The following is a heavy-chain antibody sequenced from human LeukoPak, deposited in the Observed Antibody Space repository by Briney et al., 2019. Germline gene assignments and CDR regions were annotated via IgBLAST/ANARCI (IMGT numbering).Heavy chain of an antibody. CDR3: ARVGYNSGLYYYYYYMDV. D-gene: IGHD5-24*01. J-gene: IGHJ6*03. CDR1: GGTFSSYA. V-gene: IGHV1-69*13. Sequence: SVKVSCKASGGTFSSYAISWVRQAPGQGLEWIGGIIPIFGTANYAQKFQGRVTITADESTSTAYMELSSLRSEDTAVYYCARVGYNSGLYYYYYYMDVWGKGTTVTVSS. CDR2: IIPIFGTA.